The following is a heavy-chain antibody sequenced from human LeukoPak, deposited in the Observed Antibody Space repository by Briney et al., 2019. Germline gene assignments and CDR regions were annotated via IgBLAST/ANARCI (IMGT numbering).Heavy chain of an antibody. CDR3: ARGVSSIAARPWFDP. V-gene: IGHV4-30-4*08. CDR1: GGSISSGDYY. J-gene: IGHJ5*02. D-gene: IGHD6-6*01. CDR2: YSYSGST. Sequence: KPSQTLSLTCTFSGGSISSGDYYWSWIPQPPGKGLEWIGYYSYSGSTYYTPSLKSRVTISVDTSKNQFSLKLSSVTAADTAVYYCARGVSSIAARPWFDPWGQGTLVTVSS.